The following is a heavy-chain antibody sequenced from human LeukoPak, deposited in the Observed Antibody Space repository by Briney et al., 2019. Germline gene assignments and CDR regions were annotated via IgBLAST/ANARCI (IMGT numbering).Heavy chain of an antibody. J-gene: IGHJ4*02. Sequence: GGSLRLSCAGSGFTFSDYYMSWIHQAPGKGLEWVSYISSSGRTIYYADSVKGRFTISRDNAKNSLYLQMNSLRAEDTAVYYCARADCSSSSCYELDYWGQGTLVTVSS. V-gene: IGHV3-11*04. CDR1: GFTFSDYY. D-gene: IGHD2-2*01. CDR3: ARADCSSSSCYELDY. CDR2: ISSSGRTI.